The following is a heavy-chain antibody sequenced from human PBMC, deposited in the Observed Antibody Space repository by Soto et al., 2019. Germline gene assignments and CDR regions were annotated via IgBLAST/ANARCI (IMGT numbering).Heavy chain of an antibody. D-gene: IGHD3-10*01. V-gene: IGHV3-33*01. J-gene: IGHJ4*02. Sequence: GGSLRLSCAASGFTFSSYGMHWVRQAPGKGLEWVAVIWSDGNNKYYADSVKGRFTISRDNSKNTMYLQMNSLRAEDTAVYYCAYFGSGTYYNPGYWSQGTLVTVSS. CDR3: AYFGSGTYYNPGY. CDR2: IWSDGNNK. CDR1: GFTFSSYG.